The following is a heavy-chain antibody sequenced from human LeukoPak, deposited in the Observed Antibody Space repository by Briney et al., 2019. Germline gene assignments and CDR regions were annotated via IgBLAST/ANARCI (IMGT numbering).Heavy chain of an antibody. CDR1: GGSISSYY. CDR3: ARVGCSSTSCYHYGMDV. Sequence: SETLSLTCTVSGGSISSYYWGWIRQPPGKGLEWIGYIYYSGSTNYNPSLKSRVTISVDTSKNQFSLKLSSVTAADTAVYYCARVGCSSTSCYHYGMDVWGQGTTVTVSS. CDR2: IYYSGST. D-gene: IGHD2-2*01. J-gene: IGHJ6*02. V-gene: IGHV4-59*01.